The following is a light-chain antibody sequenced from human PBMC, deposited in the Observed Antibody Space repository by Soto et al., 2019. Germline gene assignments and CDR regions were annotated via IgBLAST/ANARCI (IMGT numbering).Light chain of an antibody. CDR3: QKYYSAVFT. CDR1: QNISNY. CDR2: HAS. Sequence: DIQMTQSPSSLSASVGDRVTITCRASQNISNYLAWYQQRPGQVPRLLIYHASTLQSGVPSRFSGSGSGTDFTLTISSLQPEDVATYYCQKYYSAVFTFGPGTKVDI. J-gene: IGKJ3*01. V-gene: IGKV1-27*01.